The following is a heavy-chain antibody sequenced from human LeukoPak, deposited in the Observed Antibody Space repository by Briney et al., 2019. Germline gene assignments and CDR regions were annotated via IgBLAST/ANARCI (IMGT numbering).Heavy chain of an antibody. Sequence: SVKVSCKASGGTFSSYAISWVRQAPGQGLEWMGGILPIFGSVNYAQKFQGRVTITADESTSTAYMELSSLRSEDTAVYYCARRDPGLGYFEYWGQGALVTVSS. CDR3: ARRDPGLGYFEY. CDR1: GGTFSSYA. CDR2: ILPIFGSV. J-gene: IGHJ4*02. V-gene: IGHV1-69*01. D-gene: IGHD1-1*01.